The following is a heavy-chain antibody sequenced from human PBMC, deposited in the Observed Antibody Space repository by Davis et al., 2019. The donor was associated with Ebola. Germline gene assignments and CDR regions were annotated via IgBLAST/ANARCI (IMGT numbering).Heavy chain of an antibody. J-gene: IGHJ4*02. Sequence: PSETLSLTCAVYGGSFSGYYWSWIRQPPGKGLEWIGEINHSGSTNYNPSLKSRVTISVDTSKNQFSLKLSSVTAADTAVYYCARAVLEYDFWSGYYFDYWGQGTLVTVSS. V-gene: IGHV4-34*01. D-gene: IGHD3-3*01. CDR1: GGSFSGYY. CDR3: ARAVLEYDFWSGYYFDY. CDR2: INHSGST.